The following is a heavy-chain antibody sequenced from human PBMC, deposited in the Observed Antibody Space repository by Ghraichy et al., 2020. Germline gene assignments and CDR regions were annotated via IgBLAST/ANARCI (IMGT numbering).Heavy chain of an antibody. Sequence: GGSLRLSCAASGFTFSDYYMSWIRQAPGKGLEWVSYISSSGSTIYYVDSVKGRFTISRDNAKNSLYLQMNSLRAEDTAVYYCARGSGRWLAPRAFNYWGQGTLVTVSS. D-gene: IGHD6-19*01. CDR3: ARGSGRWLAPRAFNY. V-gene: IGHV3-11*01. CDR1: GFTFSDYY. J-gene: IGHJ4*02. CDR2: ISSSGSTI.